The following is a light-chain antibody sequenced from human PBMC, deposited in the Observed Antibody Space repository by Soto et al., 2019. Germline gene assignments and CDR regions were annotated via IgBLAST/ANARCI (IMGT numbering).Light chain of an antibody. Sequence: DIQMTQSPSTLSASVGDRVTITCRASQSISNLLAWYQQKPGRAPTLLIYKASTLERGVPSRFSGSTSGTEFTLTISSRQADDLAHSYCQQYNRYPRAFGQGTRLE. J-gene: IGKJ5*01. V-gene: IGKV1-5*03. CDR1: QSISNL. CDR3: QQYNRYPRA. CDR2: KAS.